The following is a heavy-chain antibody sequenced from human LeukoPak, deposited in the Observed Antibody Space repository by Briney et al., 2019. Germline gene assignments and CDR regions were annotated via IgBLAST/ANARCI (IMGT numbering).Heavy chain of an antibody. Sequence: RPSETLSLTCTVSGGSITTHYWSWIRQPPGKGLEWIGYIFYSGSTNYNPSLKSRVTISLDTSKNQFSLKLSSVTAADTAVYYCATQARIVGATGYFDYWGQGTLVTVSS. J-gene: IGHJ4*02. V-gene: IGHV4-59*08. CDR1: GGSITTHY. CDR3: ATQARIVGATGYFDY. CDR2: IFYSGST. D-gene: IGHD1-26*01.